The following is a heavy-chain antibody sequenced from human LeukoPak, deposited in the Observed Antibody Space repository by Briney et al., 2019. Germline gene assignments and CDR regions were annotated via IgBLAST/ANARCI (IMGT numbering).Heavy chain of an antibody. CDR3: ARQMDTAMVTGHYYYYMDV. J-gene: IGHJ6*03. CDR2: IYYSGST. Sequence: SETLSLTCTVSGGSISSYYWSWIRQPPGKGLEWIGYIYYSGSTNYNASLKSGVTISVDTSKNQFSLKLSSVTAADTAVYYCARQMDTAMVTGHYYYYMDVWGKGTTVTVSS. V-gene: IGHV4-59*08. CDR1: GGSISSYY. D-gene: IGHD5-18*01.